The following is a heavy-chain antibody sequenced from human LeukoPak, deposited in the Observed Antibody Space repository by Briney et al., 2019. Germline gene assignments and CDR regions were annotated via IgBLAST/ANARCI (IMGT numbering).Heavy chain of an antibody. Sequence: SETLSLTCAVYGGSFSGYYWSWIRQPPGKGLEWIGEINHSGSTNYNPSLKSRVTISVDTSKNQFSLRLSSATAADTAVYYCARGVRSSWYGVADWFDPWGQGTLVTVSS. CDR1: GGSFSGYY. CDR2: INHSGST. D-gene: IGHD6-13*01. J-gene: IGHJ5*02. CDR3: ARGVRSSWYGVADWFDP. V-gene: IGHV4-34*01.